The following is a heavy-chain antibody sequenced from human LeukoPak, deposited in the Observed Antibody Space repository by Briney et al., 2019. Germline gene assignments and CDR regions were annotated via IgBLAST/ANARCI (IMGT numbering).Heavy chain of an antibody. D-gene: IGHD1-1*01. J-gene: IGHJ6*03. CDR3: ATAPGTNYYMDV. V-gene: IGHV1-24*01. CDR2: FDPEDGET. Sequence: ASVKVSCMVSRYTLTELSMHCVRPALGRRVWRMGGFDPEDGETIYAQKFQGRVTMTEDTSTDTAYMELSSLRSEDTAVYYCATAPGTNYYMDVWGKGSTVTVSS. CDR1: RYTLTELS.